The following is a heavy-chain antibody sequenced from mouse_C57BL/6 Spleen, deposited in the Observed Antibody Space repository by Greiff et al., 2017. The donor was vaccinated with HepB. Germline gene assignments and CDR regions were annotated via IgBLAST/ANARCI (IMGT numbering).Heavy chain of an antibody. V-gene: IGHV5-4*03. Sequence: EVKLMESGGGLVKPGGSLKLSCAASGFTFSSYAMSWVRQTPEKRLEWVATISDGGSYTYYPDNVKGRFTISRDNAKHNLYLQMSHLKSEDTAMYYCARAPITTVVATRYFDVWGTGTTVTVSS. J-gene: IGHJ1*03. CDR2: ISDGGSYT. CDR1: GFTFSSYA. CDR3: ARAPITTVVATRYFDV. D-gene: IGHD1-1*01.